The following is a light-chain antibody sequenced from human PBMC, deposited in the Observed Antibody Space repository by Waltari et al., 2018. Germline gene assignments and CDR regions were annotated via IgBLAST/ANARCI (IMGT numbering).Light chain of an antibody. CDR2: VNSDGSH. Sequence: QLVLTQSPSVSASLGTSVTLTCTLSSGHSTNVIAWLQKRPERGPRYLMKVNSDGSHNKGDEIPDRFSGSSSGAEHYLTISSLQSEDEADYYCQTGGHGTWVFGGGTKLTVL. J-gene: IGLJ3*02. CDR3: QTGGHGTWV. CDR1: SGHSTNV. V-gene: IGLV4-69*01.